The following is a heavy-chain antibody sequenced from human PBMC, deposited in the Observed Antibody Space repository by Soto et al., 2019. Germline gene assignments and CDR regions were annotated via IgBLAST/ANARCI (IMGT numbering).Heavy chain of an antibody. CDR2: IWYAGSNK. D-gene: IGHD4-17*01. Sequence: QVQLMESGGGVVQPGRSLRLSCAASGFTFNTYGIHWVRQAPGKGLEWVAVIWYAGSNKYYADSVKGRFTISRDNYKNTLYLQMNSQRAEDAAVYYCARGTVHFNYWGQGTLVTVSS. CDR1: GFTFNTYG. CDR3: ARGTVHFNY. V-gene: IGHV3-33*01. J-gene: IGHJ4*02.